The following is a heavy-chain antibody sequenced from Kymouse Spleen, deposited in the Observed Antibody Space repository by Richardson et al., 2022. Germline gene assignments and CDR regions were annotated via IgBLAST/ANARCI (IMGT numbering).Heavy chain of an antibody. CDR2: ISYDGSNK. V-gene: IGHV3-30*18. CDR3: AKRGSSSFYYYYGMDV. J-gene: IGHJ6*02. Sequence: QVQLVESGGGVVQPGRSLRLSCAASGFTFSSYGMHWVRQAPGKGLEWVAVISYDGSNKYYADSVKGRFTISRDNSKNTLYLQMNSLRAEDTAVYYCAKRGSSSFYYYYGMDVWGQGTTVTVSS. D-gene: IGHD6-13*01. CDR1: GFTFSSYG.